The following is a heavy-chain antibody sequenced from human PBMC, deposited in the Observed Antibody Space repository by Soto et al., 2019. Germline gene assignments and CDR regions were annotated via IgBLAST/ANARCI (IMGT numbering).Heavy chain of an antibody. CDR2: ISSRGLTT. J-gene: IGHJ4*02. Sequence: SLRLCCQAPVCNLRMQEMHWVRTAPGKGLEWVSYISSRGLTTYYADFEEGRFTISRDKAKDSLYLHLNSLRAGDKSVYNCARYGTYDDYWGLGTQVTVSS. V-gene: IGHV3-48*03. D-gene: IGHD3-10*01. CDR1: VCNLRMQE. CDR3: ARYGTYDDY.